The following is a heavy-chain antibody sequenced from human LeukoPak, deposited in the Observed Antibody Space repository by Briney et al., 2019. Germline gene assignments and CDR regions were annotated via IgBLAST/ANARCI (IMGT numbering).Heavy chain of an antibody. CDR2: INHSGST. D-gene: IGHD6-6*01. Sequence: SETLSLTCTVSGASISGYYWSWIRQPPGKGLEWIGEINHSGSTNYNPSLKSRVTISVDTSKNQFSLKLSSVTAADTAVYYCARGGGIAARGRGRRYFDYWGQGTLVTVSS. CDR1: GASISGYY. J-gene: IGHJ4*02. CDR3: ARGGGIAARGRGRRYFDY. V-gene: IGHV4-34*01.